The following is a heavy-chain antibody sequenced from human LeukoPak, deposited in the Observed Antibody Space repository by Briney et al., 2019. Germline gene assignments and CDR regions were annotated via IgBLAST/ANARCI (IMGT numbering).Heavy chain of an antibody. J-gene: IGHJ4*02. V-gene: IGHV4-30-2*01. Sequence: PSETLSLTCAVSGGSISSGGYSWSWIRQPPGKGMEWIVYISHSGSTCYNPSLKSRLTISVDRSKNQFSLRLTSVTAADTAVYYCARVVLRNILTAYVPYYFDYWGQGTLVTVSS. CDR1: GGSISSGGYS. D-gene: IGHD3-9*01. CDR2: ISHSGST. CDR3: ARVVLRNILTAYVPYYFDY.